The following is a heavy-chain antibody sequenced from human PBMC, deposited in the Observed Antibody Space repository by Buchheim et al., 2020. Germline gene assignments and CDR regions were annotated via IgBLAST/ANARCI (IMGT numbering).Heavy chain of an antibody. J-gene: IGHJ4*02. D-gene: IGHD3-3*01. CDR1: GGSISSGCYS. Sequence: QLQLQESGSGLVKPSQTLSLTCAVSGGSISSGCYSWSWLRQPPGKGLEWIGYIYHSGSTYYNPSPKSRVPISVHMSKNQFSLKLSSVTAADTAVYYCARERDYDDSTLDYGGQGTL. V-gene: IGHV4-30-2*01. CDR2: IYHSGST. CDR3: ARERDYDDSTLDY.